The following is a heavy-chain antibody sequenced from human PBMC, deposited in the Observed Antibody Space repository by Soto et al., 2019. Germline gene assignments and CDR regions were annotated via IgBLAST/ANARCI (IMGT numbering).Heavy chain of an antibody. J-gene: IGHJ4*02. CDR1: GGSISSYY. V-gene: IGHV4-59*08. CDR2: IYYSGRT. D-gene: IGHD1-1*01. Sequence: QVQLQESGPGLVKPSETLSLTCTVSGGSISSYYWSWIRQPPGKGLEWIGYIYYSGRTNYNPSLKSRLTASVDPSKTQFPPRLSSVTAADTAVYYSATRYGYSFDYWGQGTLVTVSS. CDR3: ATRYGYSFDY.